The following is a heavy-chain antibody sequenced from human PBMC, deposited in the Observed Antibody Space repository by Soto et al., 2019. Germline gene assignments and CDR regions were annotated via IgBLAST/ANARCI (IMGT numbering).Heavy chain of an antibody. CDR1: VGTFGSYA. CDR3: ARDWSSQPPMRPNSI. Sequence: QVQLVQSGAEVKKPGSSGKSSGRASVGTFGSYAISGVERAPGQGLEWMGGVIPIFGTANYAQKFQGRVTITADESTSTAYMELSSLRSEDTAVYYCARDWSSQPPMRPNSIWGQGTLVTVSS. V-gene: IGHV1-69*12. J-gene: IGHJ4*02. CDR2: VIPIFGTA. D-gene: IGHD1-1*01.